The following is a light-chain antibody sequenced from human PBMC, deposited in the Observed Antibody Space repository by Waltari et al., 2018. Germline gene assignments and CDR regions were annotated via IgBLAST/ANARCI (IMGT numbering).Light chain of an antibody. V-gene: IGKV1-17*03. CDR1: QGIRNY. CDR3: LQHNNYPLT. CDR2: ATS. Sequence: DIQMTQSPSAMSASVGDRVTITCRASQGIRNYLAWFQQKPGRVPKRLNYATSSLQSGVPSRFSGSGSGTEFTLTISSLQPEEFATYYCLQHNNYPLTLGGGTKVEIK. J-gene: IGKJ4*01.